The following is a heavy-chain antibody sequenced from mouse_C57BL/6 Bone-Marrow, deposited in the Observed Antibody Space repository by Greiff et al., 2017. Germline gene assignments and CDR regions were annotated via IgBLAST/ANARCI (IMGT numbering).Heavy chain of an antibody. V-gene: IGHV1-82*01. CDR2: IYPGDGDT. J-gene: IGHJ2*01. CDR3: ARDYGSSYGY. Sequence: VQLVESGPELVKPGASVKISCKASGYAFSSSWMNWVKQRPGKGLEWIGRIYPGDGDTNYNGKFKGKATLTADKSSSTAYMQLSSLTSEDSAVYFCARDYGSSYGYWGQGTTLTVSS. D-gene: IGHD1-1*01. CDR1: GYAFSSSW.